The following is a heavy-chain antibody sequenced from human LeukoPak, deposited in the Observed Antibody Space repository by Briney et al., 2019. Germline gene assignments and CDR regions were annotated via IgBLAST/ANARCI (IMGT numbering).Heavy chain of an antibody. V-gene: IGHV1-2*02. D-gene: IGHD3-22*01. CDR1: GYTFTGYY. Sequence: GASVKVSCKASGYTFTGYYMHWVRQAPGQGLEWMGLINPNSGCTNYAQKFQGRVTMTRDTSISTAYMEMRSLRSDDKAVYYCARDLTLIVVEDYYYGMDVWGQGTTVTVS. CDR2: INPNSGCT. CDR3: ARDLTLIVVEDYYYGMDV. J-gene: IGHJ6*02.